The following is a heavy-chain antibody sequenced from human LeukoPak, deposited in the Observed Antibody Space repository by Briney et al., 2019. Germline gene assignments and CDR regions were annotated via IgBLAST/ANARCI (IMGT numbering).Heavy chain of an antibody. CDR2: ISSSGSTI. CDR1: GFTFSDYY. Sequence: PGGSLRLSCAASGFTFSDYYMSWIRQAPGKGLEWVSYISSSGSTIYYADSVKGRFTISRDNAKNSLYLQMNSLRAEDTAVYYCARVFGDRFLEWLFDWFDPWGQGTLVTVSS. CDR3: ARVFGDRFLEWLFDWFDP. V-gene: IGHV3-11*04. D-gene: IGHD3-3*01. J-gene: IGHJ5*02.